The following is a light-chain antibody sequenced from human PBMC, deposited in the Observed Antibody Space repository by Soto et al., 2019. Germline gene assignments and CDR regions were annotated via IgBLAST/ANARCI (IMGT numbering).Light chain of an antibody. J-gene: IGKJ4*01. CDR3: QPLKSYPFT. CDR2: GAS. V-gene: IGKV1-9*01. Sequence: KSTSFLSAFVGDRVTMACRASQGISSCLAWYQQKPGKAPKLLLYGASTLQSGVPSRFSGSGSGTDFTLTVSSLQPEDFGTHDAQPLKSYPFTFGGGTKVDIK. CDR1: QGISSC.